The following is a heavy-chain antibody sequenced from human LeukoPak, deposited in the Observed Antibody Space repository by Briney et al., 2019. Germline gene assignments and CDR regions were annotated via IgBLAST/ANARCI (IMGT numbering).Heavy chain of an antibody. CDR1: GFTFSSYA. J-gene: IGHJ4*02. Sequence: GGSLRLSCAASGFTFSSYAMSWVRQAPGKGLEWVSAISGSGDSTYYADSVKSRFTISRDNFKNTLYLQMNSLRAEDTAVYYCAKDRVLRYFDWLLAGGDYWGQGTLVTVSS. CDR3: AKDRVLRYFDWLLAGGDY. D-gene: IGHD3-9*01. V-gene: IGHV3-23*01. CDR2: ISGSGDST.